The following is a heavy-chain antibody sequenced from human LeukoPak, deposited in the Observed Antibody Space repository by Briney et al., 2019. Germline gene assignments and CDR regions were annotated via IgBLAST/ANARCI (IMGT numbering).Heavy chain of an antibody. Sequence: GGSLRLSCAASGFTFSSYEMNWVRQAPGKGLEWVSYISSSGSTIYYADSVKGRFTISRDNAKNSLYLQMNSLRAEDTAVYYCARKPYKLSYDILTGYSRSYYMDVWGKGTTVTVSS. J-gene: IGHJ6*03. CDR1: GFTFSSYE. CDR2: ISSSGSTI. CDR3: ARKPYKLSYDILTGYSRSYYMDV. D-gene: IGHD3-9*01. V-gene: IGHV3-48*03.